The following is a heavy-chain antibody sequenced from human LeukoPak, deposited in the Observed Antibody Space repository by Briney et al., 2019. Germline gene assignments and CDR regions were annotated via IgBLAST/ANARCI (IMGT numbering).Heavy chain of an antibody. J-gene: IGHJ4*02. Sequence: KASETLSLTCTVSGGSVSSNDYYWGWIRQPPGKGLEWIGGINHSGSTNYNPSLKSRVTISVDTSKNQFSLKLSSVTAADTAVYYCARHVASPGYCSSTSCSPFDYWGQGTLVTVSS. CDR3: ARHVASPGYCSSTSCSPFDY. D-gene: IGHD2-2*01. CDR1: GGSVSSNDYY. CDR2: INHSGST. V-gene: IGHV4-39*01.